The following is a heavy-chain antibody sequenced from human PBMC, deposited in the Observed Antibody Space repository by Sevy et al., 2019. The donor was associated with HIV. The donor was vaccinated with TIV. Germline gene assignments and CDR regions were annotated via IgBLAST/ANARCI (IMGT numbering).Heavy chain of an antibody. CDR2: ISYDGSNK. J-gene: IGHJ4*02. CDR3: ARGKADQLFYFDF. CDR1: GFTSSNYA. V-gene: IGHV3-30*04. D-gene: IGHD1-1*01. Sequence: GGSLRLSCAASGFTSSNYAMHWVRQAPGKGLEWVAVISYDGSNKYYADSVEGRFNISRDNSKNTLYLQMNSLRAEDTAVYYCARGKADQLFYFDFWGQGTLVTVSS.